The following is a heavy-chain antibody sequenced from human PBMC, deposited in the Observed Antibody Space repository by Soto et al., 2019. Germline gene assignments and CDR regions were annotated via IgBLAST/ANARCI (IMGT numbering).Heavy chain of an antibody. Sequence: ASVKVSCKASGYTFTSYGISWVRQAPGQGLEWMGWISAYNGNTNYAQKLQGRVAMTTDTSTSTAYMELRSLRSDDTAVYYCARGLRFLEWSPMDVWGQGTTVTVSS. CDR1: GYTFTSYG. D-gene: IGHD3-3*01. CDR3: ARGLRFLEWSPMDV. CDR2: ISAYNGNT. V-gene: IGHV1-18*04. J-gene: IGHJ6*02.